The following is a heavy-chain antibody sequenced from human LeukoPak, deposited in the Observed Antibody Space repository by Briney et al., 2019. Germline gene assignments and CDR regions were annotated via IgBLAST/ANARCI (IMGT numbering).Heavy chain of an antibody. CDR3: AKAHDYGDYAGFDY. CDR2: ISWNSGNI. V-gene: IGHV3-9*01. CDR1: GFNFDDYG. J-gene: IGHJ4*02. D-gene: IGHD4-17*01. Sequence: GGSLRLSCAASGFNFDDYGMHWVRQAPGKGLECVSGISWNSGNIAYVDSVKGRFTISRDSAKTSLYLQINNLRAEDTALYYCAKAHDYGDYAGFDYWGQGTLVSVSS.